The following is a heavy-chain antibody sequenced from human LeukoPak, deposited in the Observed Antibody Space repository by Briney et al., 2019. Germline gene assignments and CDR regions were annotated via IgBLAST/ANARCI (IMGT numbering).Heavy chain of an antibody. J-gene: IGHJ4*02. Sequence: GGSLRLSCAASGFTFSIYGMGWVRQAPGKGLEWVSSISDNGGNTYYADSVKGRFTISRDNSKNTLYLQMNSLRAEDTAVYYCARSSGTYYHYFDFWGQGTLVTVSS. V-gene: IGHV3-23*01. D-gene: IGHD1-26*01. CDR3: ARSSGTYYHYFDF. CDR1: GFTFSIYG. CDR2: ISDNGGNT.